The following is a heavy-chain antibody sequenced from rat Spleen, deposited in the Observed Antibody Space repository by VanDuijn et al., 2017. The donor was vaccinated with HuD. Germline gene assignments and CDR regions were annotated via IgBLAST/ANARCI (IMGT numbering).Heavy chain of an antibody. CDR3: TGGGTLGPLRRPQGY. J-gene: IGHJ2*01. Sequence: VQLKETGPGLVQPSQTLSLTCTVSGFSLTDYRVHWVRQPPGKGLGWMGVMWSGGSTAYNSALKSRLNISRDTSKSQVFLKINSLQTEDTAIYYCTGGGTLGPLRRPQGYWGQGVMVTVSS. CDR2: MWSGGST. CDR1: GFSLTDYR. D-gene: IGHD1-11*01. V-gene: IGHV2S63*01.